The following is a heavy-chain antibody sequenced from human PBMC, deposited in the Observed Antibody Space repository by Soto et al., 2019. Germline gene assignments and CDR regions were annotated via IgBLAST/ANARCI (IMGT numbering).Heavy chain of an antibody. CDR1: GDSISSSNW. CDR2: IYHTGST. V-gene: IGHV4-4*02. D-gene: IGHD4-17*01. J-gene: IGHJ4*02. Sequence: QVQLQESGPGLMKPSGTLSLTCAVSGDSISSSNWWSWVRQPPGKGLEWIGEIYHTGSTNYNPSLKTRVTISVDKSKNHFSLKPSSLTAADMAVYYCARGPTMTSFDYWGQGSLVTVSS. CDR3: ARGPTMTSFDY.